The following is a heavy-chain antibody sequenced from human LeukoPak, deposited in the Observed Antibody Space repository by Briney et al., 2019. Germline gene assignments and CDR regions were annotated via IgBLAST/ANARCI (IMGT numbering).Heavy chain of an antibody. D-gene: IGHD4-17*01. V-gene: IGHV3-23*01. CDR2: ISGSGGST. Sequence: GGSLRLSCAASGFTFSSYAMSWVRQAPGRGLEWVSAISGSGGSTYYADSVKGRFTISRDNSKNTLYLQMNSLRAEDTAVYYCAKESTVYGDSRAYFDYGGQGTLVTVSS. CDR3: AKESTVYGDSRAYFDY. CDR1: GFTFSSYA. J-gene: IGHJ4*02.